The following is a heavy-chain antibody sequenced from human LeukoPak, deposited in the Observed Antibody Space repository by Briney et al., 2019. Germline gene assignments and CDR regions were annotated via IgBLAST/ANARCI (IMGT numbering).Heavy chain of an antibody. V-gene: IGHV3-7*01. J-gene: IGHJ4*02. CDR1: GFSFSAYW. Sequence: GGSLRLSCAASGFSFSAYWMTWVRQAPGTGLEWVANINPAGSETYYVDPVKGRFSISRDNAKNLAYLQMNSLRAEDTAVYHCARFGYVAAVDVWGQGTPVTVSS. CDR3: ARFGYVAAVDV. D-gene: IGHD2-15*01. CDR2: INPAGSET.